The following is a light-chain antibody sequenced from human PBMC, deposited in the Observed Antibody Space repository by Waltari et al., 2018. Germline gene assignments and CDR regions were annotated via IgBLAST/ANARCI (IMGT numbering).Light chain of an antibody. Sequence: QAVVTQEPSLTVSPGGTVTLTCGSSTGAVTPAHSPYWFQQKPGQAPKTLIYDTTDRHSWTPARFSGSLVGDKAALTLSGAQPEDEADYYCFLSYSGARVFGGGTKLTVL. J-gene: IGLJ3*02. V-gene: IGLV7-46*01. CDR3: FLSYSGARV. CDR2: DTT. CDR1: TGAVTPAHS.